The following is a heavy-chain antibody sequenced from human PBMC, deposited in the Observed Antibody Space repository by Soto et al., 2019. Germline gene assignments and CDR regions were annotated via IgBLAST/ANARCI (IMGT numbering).Heavy chain of an antibody. J-gene: IGHJ4*02. CDR1: GESFSGFY. Sequence: PSETLSLTCAVYGESFSGFYWSWIRQPPGKGLEWIGEINHAGSTNYNPSLKSRVTFAVDTSKNQFSLNLNSVTAADTAIYYCARGKGYCTTTSCRECGTCYYDYWGQGALVTV. CDR3: ARGKGYCTTTSCRECGTCYYDY. CDR2: INHAGST. V-gene: IGHV4-34*01. D-gene: IGHD2-2*01.